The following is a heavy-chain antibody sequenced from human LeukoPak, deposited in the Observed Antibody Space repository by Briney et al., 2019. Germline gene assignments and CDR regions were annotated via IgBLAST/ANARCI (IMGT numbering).Heavy chain of an antibody. J-gene: IGHJ4*02. CDR2: ISYDGSNK. CDR1: GFTFSTYG. Sequence: GGSLRLSCAASGFTFSTYGMHWVRQAPGKGLEWVAVISYDGSNKYCADSVKGRFTISRDNSKSTLYLQMNSLRAEDTAVYYCAKGGADYGEYDYWGQGTLVTVSS. V-gene: IGHV3-30*18. D-gene: IGHD4-17*01. CDR3: AKGGADYGEYDY.